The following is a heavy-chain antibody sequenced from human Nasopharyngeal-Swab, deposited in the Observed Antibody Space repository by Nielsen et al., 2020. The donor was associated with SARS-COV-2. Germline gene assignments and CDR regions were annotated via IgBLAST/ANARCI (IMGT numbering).Heavy chain of an antibody. Sequence: GSLRLSCTVSGVSITSQYWSWIRQPPGKGLEWIGYISHNSGTSYNPSLKSRVTMFMDTSKNHFSLRLKSVTAADTAVYYCAKEGATGWFDPCGQGTLVTVSS. CDR1: GVSITSQY. CDR2: ISHNSGT. J-gene: IGHJ5*02. CDR3: AKEGATGWFDP. V-gene: IGHV4-59*11.